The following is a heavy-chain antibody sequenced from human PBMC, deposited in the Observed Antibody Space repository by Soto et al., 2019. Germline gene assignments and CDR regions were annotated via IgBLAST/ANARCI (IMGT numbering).Heavy chain of an antibody. CDR2: IWHDGINK. D-gene: IGHD3-10*01. Sequence: QVQLVESGGGVVQPGTSLRLSCAASGFSFSSYGMHWVRQVPGKGLEWVAVIWHDGINKDYADSVKGRFTVSRDNSKSTLYLQMNSLRAEDMAVYYCARDWGRDEPMDLRAPGTLVTVSS. CDR3: ARDWGRDEPMDL. J-gene: IGHJ4*02. V-gene: IGHV3-33*01. CDR1: GFSFSSYG.